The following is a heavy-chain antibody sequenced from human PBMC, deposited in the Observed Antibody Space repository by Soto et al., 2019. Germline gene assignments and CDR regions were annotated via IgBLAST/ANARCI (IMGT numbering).Heavy chain of an antibody. CDR3: ARGRRAAAGPIDY. J-gene: IGHJ4*02. CDR1: GGYISSYY. D-gene: IGHD6-13*01. Sequence: PETRSLTCTVSGGYISSYYWSWLRQPPGKGLEWIGYIYYSESTNYNPSLKSRVTISVDTSKNQFSLKLSSVTAADTAVYYCARGRRAAAGPIDYWGQGTLVTVSS. V-gene: IGHV4-59*01. CDR2: IYYSEST.